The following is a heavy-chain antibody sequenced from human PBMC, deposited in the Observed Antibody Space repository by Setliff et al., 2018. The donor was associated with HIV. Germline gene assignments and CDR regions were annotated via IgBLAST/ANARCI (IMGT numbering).Heavy chain of an antibody. D-gene: IGHD3-16*01. CDR2: ISGGGGSK. CDR1: GFTVSGNY. Sequence: GGSLRLSCAASGFTVSGNYMNWVRQAPGKGLEWISTISGGGGSKYYADSVKGRFSISRDNSKDMLYLQTDSLSAEDTAVYYCATFLRSGELSLFPDAFNMWGQGTLVTVSS. CDR3: ATFLRSGELSLFPDAFNM. V-gene: IGHV3-23*01. J-gene: IGHJ3*02.